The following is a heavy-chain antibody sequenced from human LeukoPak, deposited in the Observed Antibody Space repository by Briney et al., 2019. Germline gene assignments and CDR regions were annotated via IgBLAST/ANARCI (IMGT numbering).Heavy chain of an antibody. J-gene: IGHJ4*02. Sequence: ASVKVSCKASGYTFTSYAMHWVRQAPGQRLEWVGWINAGNGNTKYSQKFQGRVTITRDTSASTAYMELSSLRSEDTAVYYCARVSSSGWYGEDYFDYWGQGTLVTVSS. CDR2: INAGNGNT. D-gene: IGHD6-19*01. CDR3: ARVSSSGWYGEDYFDY. CDR1: GYTFTSYA. V-gene: IGHV1-3*01.